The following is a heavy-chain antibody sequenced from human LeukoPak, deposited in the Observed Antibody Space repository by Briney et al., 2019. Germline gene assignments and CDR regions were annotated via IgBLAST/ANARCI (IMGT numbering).Heavy chain of an antibody. CDR3: AKDFGVFVY. CDR1: GFTFDDYA. J-gene: IGHJ4*02. D-gene: IGHD2-8*01. Sequence: PGGSLRLSCAASGFTFDDYAKHWVRQAPGKGLEWVSGISWNSGSIGYADSVKGRFTISRDNAKNSLYLQMNSLRAEDTALYYCAKDFGVFVYWGQGTLVTVSS. CDR2: ISWNSGSI. V-gene: IGHV3-9*01.